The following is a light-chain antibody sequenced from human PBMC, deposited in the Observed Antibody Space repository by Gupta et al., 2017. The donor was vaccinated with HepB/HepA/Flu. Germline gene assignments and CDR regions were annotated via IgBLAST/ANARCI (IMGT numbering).Light chain of an antibody. CDR2: STN. J-gene: IGLJ3*02. Sequence: QTVVTQEPSFSVSLGGTVTLTCGLSSGSVSTGYYPSWYQQTPGQTPRTLIYSTNIRSSGVPDRFSGSILGNTAALTITGAQADDEGDYYCVPYSSNGIVVFGGGTKLTVL. CDR1: SGSVSTGYY. V-gene: IGLV8-61*01. CDR3: VPYSSNGIVV.